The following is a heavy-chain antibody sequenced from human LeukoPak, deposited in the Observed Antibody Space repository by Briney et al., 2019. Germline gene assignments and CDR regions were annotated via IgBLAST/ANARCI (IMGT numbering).Heavy chain of an antibody. V-gene: IGHV3-23*01. CDR2: ISGSGGST. D-gene: IGHD3-10*01. CDR3: AKDGLRVLWFGELNYYMDV. CDR1: GFTFSSYG. Sequence: GGSLRLSCAASGFTFSSYGMSWVRQAPGKGLEWVSAISGSGGSTYYADSVKGRFTISRDNSKNTLYLQMNSLGAEDTAVYYCAKDGLRVLWFGELNYYMDVWGKGTTVTISS. J-gene: IGHJ6*03.